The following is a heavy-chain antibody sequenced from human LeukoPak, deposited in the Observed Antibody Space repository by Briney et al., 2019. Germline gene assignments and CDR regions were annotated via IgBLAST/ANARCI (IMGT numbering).Heavy chain of an antibody. V-gene: IGHV3-23*01. CDR2: INGGGDAT. CDR3: ARDRSWGSGYNYGMDV. Sequence: GGSLRLSCAASGFSFNNNAMSWVRQAPGKGLEWVSAINGGGDATEYADSVKGRFTISRDNAKNSLYLQMNSLRAEDTAVYYCARDRSWGSGYNYGMDVWGQGTTVTVSS. CDR1: GFSFNNNA. D-gene: IGHD2-15*01. J-gene: IGHJ6*02.